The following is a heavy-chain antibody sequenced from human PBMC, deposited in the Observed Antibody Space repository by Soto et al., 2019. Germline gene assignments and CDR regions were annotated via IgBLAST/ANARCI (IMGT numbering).Heavy chain of an antibody. D-gene: IGHD4-17*01. CDR3: ARAEDDYLSLDY. Sequence: SETLSLTCAVYGGSFSGYYWSWIRQPPGKGLEWIGEINHSGSTNYNPSLKSRVTIPVDTSKNQFSLKLSSVTAADTAVYYCARAEDDYLSLDYWGQGTLVTVSS. J-gene: IGHJ4*02. CDR2: INHSGST. V-gene: IGHV4-34*01. CDR1: GGSFSGYY.